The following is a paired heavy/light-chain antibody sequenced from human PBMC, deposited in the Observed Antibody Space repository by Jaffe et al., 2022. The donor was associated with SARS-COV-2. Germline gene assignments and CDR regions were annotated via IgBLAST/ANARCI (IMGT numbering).Light chain of an antibody. CDR1: QGISSY. CDR2: SAS. J-gene: IGKJ4*01. V-gene: IGKV1-9*01. Sequence: DIQLTQSPSFLSASVGDRVTITCRASQGISSYLAWYQQKPGKAPKLLIYSASTLQSGVPSRFSGSGSGTEFTLTISSLQPEDFATYYCQQLNSYPLTFGGGTKVEIK. CDR3: QQLNSYPLT.
Heavy chain of an antibody. V-gene: IGHV4-59*01. CDR2: IYYSGRT. D-gene: IGHD6-19*01. Sequence: QVQLQESGPGLVKPSETLSLTCTVSGGSISTYFWSWIRQPPGKGLEYIGYIYYSGRTNYNPSLKSRVTMSVDTSKNQFSLKLSSVTAADAAVYYCASGITVTAAFDSWGQGTLVTVSS. CDR3: ASGITVTAAFDS. CDR1: GGSISTYF. J-gene: IGHJ4*02.